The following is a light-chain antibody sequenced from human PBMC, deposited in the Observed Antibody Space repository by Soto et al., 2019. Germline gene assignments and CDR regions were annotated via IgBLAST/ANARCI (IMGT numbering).Light chain of an antibody. Sequence: DIQMTQSPSTLSASVGDRVTITCRASQSISSWLAWYRQKPGEAPKLLIYEGSTLERGVLSRFSGSGSGTEFTLTISSLQPDDFATFYCQQYNTYSRTFGQGTKVEVK. CDR2: EGS. CDR1: QSISSW. CDR3: QQYNTYSRT. J-gene: IGKJ1*01. V-gene: IGKV1-5*03.